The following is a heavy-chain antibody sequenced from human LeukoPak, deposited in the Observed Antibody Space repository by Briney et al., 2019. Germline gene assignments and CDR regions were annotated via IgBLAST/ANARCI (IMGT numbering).Heavy chain of an antibody. D-gene: IGHD4-17*01. CDR1: GFTLSSYW. CDR3: ARVGRDYGDYVGYYYYYMDV. CDR2: IKQDGSEK. Sequence: PGGSLRLSCAASGFTLSSYWMSWVRQAPGKGLEWVANIKQDGSEKYYVDSVKGRFTISRDNAKNSLYLQMNSLRAEDTAVYYCARVGRDYGDYVGYYYYYMDVWGKGTTVTISS. J-gene: IGHJ6*03. V-gene: IGHV3-7*01.